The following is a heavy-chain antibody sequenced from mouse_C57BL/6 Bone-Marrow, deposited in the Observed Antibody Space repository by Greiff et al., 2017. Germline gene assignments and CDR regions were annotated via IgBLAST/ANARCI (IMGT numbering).Heavy chain of an antibody. V-gene: IGHV1-66*01. J-gene: IGHJ2*01. Sequence: QVQLQQSGPELVKPGASVKISCKASGYSFTSYYIHWVKQRPGQGLEWIGWIYPGSGNTKYNEKFKGKATLTADTSSSTAYMQLSSLTSEDSAVYYCASGGLLPLFDYWGQGTTLTVSS. D-gene: IGHD2-3*01. CDR1: GYSFTSYY. CDR2: IYPGSGNT. CDR3: ASGGLLPLFDY.